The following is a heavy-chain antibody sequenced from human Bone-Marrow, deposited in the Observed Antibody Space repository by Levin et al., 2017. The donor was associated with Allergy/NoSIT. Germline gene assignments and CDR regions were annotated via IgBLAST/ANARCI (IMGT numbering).Heavy chain of an antibody. V-gene: IGHV4-39*07. CDR3: ARDGCSGGSCYGGFYYYGMDV. D-gene: IGHD2-15*01. CDR1: GGSISSSSYY. J-gene: IGHJ6*02. Sequence: PSETLSLTCTVSGGSISSSSYYWGWIRQPPGKGLEWIGSIYYSGSTYYNPSLKSRVTISVDTSKNQFSLKLSSVTAADTAVYYCARDGCSGGSCYGGFYYYGMDVWGQGTTVTVSS. CDR2: IYYSGST.